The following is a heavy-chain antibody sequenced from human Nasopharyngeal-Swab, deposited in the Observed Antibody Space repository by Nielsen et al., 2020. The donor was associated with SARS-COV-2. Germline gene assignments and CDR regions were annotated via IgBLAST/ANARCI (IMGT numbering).Heavy chain of an antibody. CDR3: ARDAEGRDYYYYMDV. J-gene: IGHJ6*03. V-gene: IGHV1-69*01. CDR2: IIPIFGTA. Sequence: WVRQAPGQGLEWMGGIIPIFGTATYAQKFQGRVSITADESTRTAYMELTSLRSEDTAVYYCARDAEGRDYYYYMDVWGKGTTVTVSS.